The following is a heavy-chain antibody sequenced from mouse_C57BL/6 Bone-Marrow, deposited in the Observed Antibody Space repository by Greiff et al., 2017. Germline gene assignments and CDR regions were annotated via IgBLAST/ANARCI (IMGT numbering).Heavy chain of an antibody. CDR1: GFNIKDDY. J-gene: IGHJ2*01. Sequence: EVKLVESGAELVRPGASVKLSCTASGFNIKDDYMHWVKQRPEQGLEWIGWIDPENGDTEYASKFQGKATITAYTSSNTAYLQLSSLTSGDTAVYYCTTGNFDYWGQGTTLTVSS. CDR3: TTGNFDY. V-gene: IGHV14-4*01. CDR2: IDPENGDT.